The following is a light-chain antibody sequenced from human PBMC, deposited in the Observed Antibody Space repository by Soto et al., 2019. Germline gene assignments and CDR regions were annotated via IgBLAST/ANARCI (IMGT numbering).Light chain of an antibody. J-gene: IGLJ1*01. CDR1: SGHSSYI. CDR2: LEGSGSY. CDR3: ETWDSNTRV. Sequence: QLVLTQSSSASASLGSSVKLTCTLSSGHSSYIIAWHQQQPGKAPRYLMKLEGSGSYNKGSGVPDRFSGSSSGADRYLTISNLQFEDDADYYCETWDSNTRVFVTGTKLTVL. V-gene: IGLV4-60*02.